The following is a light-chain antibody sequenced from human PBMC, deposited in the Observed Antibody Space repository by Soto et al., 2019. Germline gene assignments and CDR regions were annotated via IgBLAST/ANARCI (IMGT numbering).Light chain of an antibody. Sequence: ENVLTQSPATLSLSPGERATLSCRASQSVSSYLAWYQQKPGQAPRLLIYDTSNRATGIPARFSGSGSGTHFTLTLSSLEPEDFAVYYCQHRSNWSPFTFGGGTKVQIK. V-gene: IGKV3-11*01. CDR3: QHRSNWSPFT. J-gene: IGKJ4*01. CDR1: QSVSSY. CDR2: DTS.